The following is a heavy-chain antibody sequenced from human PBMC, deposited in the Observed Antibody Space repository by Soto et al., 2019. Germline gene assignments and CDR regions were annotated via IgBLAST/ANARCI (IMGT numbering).Heavy chain of an antibody. J-gene: IGHJ6*02. CDR2: IYYSVST. D-gene: IGHD5-18*01. Sequence: SETLSLPCTVSGGSISSSSYSWGWIRQPPGKGLEWIGSIYYSVSTSYNPSLKSRVTISVDTSKNQFSLKLSSVTAADTAVSYCARCPPGRGYSYGRYYYGMDVWGQGTTVTVSS. CDR3: ARCPPGRGYSYGRYYYGMDV. CDR1: GGSISSSSYS. V-gene: IGHV4-39*01.